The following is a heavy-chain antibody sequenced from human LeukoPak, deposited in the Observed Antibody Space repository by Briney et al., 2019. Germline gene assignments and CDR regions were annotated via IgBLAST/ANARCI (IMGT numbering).Heavy chain of an antibody. V-gene: IGHV3-21*01. D-gene: IGHD2-2*01. J-gene: IGHJ4*02. Sequence: GGSLRLSCAASGFTFSSYSMNWVRRAPGKGLEWVSSISSSSSYIYYADSVKGRFTISRDNAKNSLYLQMNSLRAEDTAVYYCASHQLLERRIDYWGQGTLVTVSS. CDR2: ISSSSSYI. CDR1: GFTFSSYS. CDR3: ASHQLLERRIDY.